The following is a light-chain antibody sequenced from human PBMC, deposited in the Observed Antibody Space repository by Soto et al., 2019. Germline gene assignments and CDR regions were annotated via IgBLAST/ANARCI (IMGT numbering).Light chain of an antibody. J-gene: IGLJ2*01. Sequence: QSALTQPRSVSGSPGQSVTISCTGTSSDVGGYNYVSWYQHHPGKAPKLMIYDVSKRPSGVPDRFSGSKSGNTASLTISGLQAEDEADYYCCSYAGSDTPHVVFGGGTKLTVL. CDR2: DVS. CDR3: CSYAGSDTPHVV. V-gene: IGLV2-11*01. CDR1: SSDVGGYNY.